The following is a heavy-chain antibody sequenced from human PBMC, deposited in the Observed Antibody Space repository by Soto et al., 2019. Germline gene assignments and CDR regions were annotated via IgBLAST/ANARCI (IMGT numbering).Heavy chain of an antibody. V-gene: IGHV4-59*01. CDR2: IYYSGST. J-gene: IGHJ3*02. CDR3: ARGVFLRHAFDI. Sequence: PLETLSLTCTVSGGSISSYYWSWIRQPPGKGLEWIGYIYYSGSTNYNPSLKSRVTISVDTSKNQFSLKLSSVTAADTAVYYCARGVFLRHAFDIWGQGTMVTVSS. CDR1: GGSISSYY. D-gene: IGHD2-8*01.